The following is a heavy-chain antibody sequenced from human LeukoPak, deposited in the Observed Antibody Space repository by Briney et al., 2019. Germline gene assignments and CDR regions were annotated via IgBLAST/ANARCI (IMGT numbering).Heavy chain of an antibody. V-gene: IGHV4-34*01. J-gene: IGHJ5*02. CDR1: GGSFSGYY. D-gene: IGHD6-19*01. CDR2: INHSGST. CDR3: ARRAAVAGGTRNWFDP. Sequence: SETLSLTCAVYGGSFSGYYWSWIRQPPGKGLEWIGEINHSGSTNYNPSLKSRVTISVDTSKNQFSLKLSSLTAADTAVYYCARRAAVAGGTRNWFDPWGQGTLVTVSS.